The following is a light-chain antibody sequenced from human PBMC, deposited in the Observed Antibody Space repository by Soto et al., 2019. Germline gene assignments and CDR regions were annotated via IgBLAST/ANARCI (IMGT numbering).Light chain of an antibody. J-gene: IGKJ5*01. V-gene: IGKV3-15*01. Sequence: IVMTQSPATLSVSLGERATLSCRAGQYVXTYFGWYQQKPGQAPRILSYCASTGATGRPARLSGSGSGTEFTLPINSLHAEDCAVYYCQQYYNGTRTFGQGTRLEIK. CDR3: QQYYNGTRT. CDR2: CAS. CDR1: QYVXTY.